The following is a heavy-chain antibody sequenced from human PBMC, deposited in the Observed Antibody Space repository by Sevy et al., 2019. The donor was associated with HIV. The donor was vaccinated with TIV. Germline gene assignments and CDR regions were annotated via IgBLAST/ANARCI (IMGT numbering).Heavy chain of an antibody. D-gene: IGHD4-17*01. J-gene: IGHJ4*02. V-gene: IGHV3-48*03. CDR2: ITNSGSTI. CDR1: GFTFSSYE. Sequence: GGSLRLSCTASGFTFSSYEMNWVRQAPGKGLEWVSYITNSGSTIYYSDSVKGRFTISRDNARNSLYLQMNSPRAEDTAVYYCARDLPPSATTVAHFDYWGRGTLVTVSS. CDR3: ARDLPPSATTVAHFDY.